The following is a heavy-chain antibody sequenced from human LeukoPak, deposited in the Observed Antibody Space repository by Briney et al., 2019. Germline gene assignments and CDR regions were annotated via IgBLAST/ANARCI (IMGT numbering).Heavy chain of an antibody. V-gene: IGHV3-33*01. CDR3: AGGAYYFDY. D-gene: IGHD3-16*01. J-gene: IGHJ4*02. CDR1: GFTFSSYG. Sequence: PGGPLRLSCAASGFTFSSYGMHWVRQAPGKGLEWVAVIWYDGSNKYYADSVKGRFTISRDNSKNTLYLQMNSLRAEDTAVYYCAGGAYYFDYWGQGTLVTVSS. CDR2: IWYDGSNK.